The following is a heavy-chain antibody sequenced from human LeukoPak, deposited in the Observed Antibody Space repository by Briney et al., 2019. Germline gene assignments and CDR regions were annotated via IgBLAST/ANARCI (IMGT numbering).Heavy chain of an antibody. Sequence: GGSLRLSCAASGFTFSSYGMHWVRQAPGKGLEWVAVIWYDGGNKYYADSVKGRFTISRDNSKNTLYLQMDSLRAEDTAMYYCAKDRYCSGGSCYYDAFDIWGQGTMVTVSS. D-gene: IGHD2-15*01. J-gene: IGHJ3*02. CDR1: GFTFSSYG. CDR3: AKDRYCSGGSCYYDAFDI. CDR2: IWYDGGNK. V-gene: IGHV3-30*02.